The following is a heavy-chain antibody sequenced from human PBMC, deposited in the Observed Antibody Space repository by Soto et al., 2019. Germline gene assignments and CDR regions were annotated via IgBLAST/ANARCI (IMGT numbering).Heavy chain of an antibody. CDR2: IYWNDDK. Sequence: QITLKESGPTLVNPTQTFTLTCSFSGFSLSTSGVGVGWIRQPPGKALEWLALIYWNDDKRYSPSTKNRLTITKDTAKNQVVLTMTNMDPVDTATYYCALSAYYYDSSGYEAESYYFDYWGQGTLVTVSS. V-gene: IGHV2-5*01. J-gene: IGHJ4*02. CDR3: ALSAYYYDSSGYEAESYYFDY. D-gene: IGHD3-22*01. CDR1: GFSLSTSGVG.